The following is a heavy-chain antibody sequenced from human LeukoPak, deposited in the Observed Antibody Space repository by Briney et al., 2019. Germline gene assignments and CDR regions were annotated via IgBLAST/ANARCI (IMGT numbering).Heavy chain of an antibody. CDR3: TTENPYEEYYFDY. CDR1: GFTFSDYY. CDR2: ISSSGSTI. Sequence: GGSLRLSCAASGFTFSDYYMSWIRQAPGKGLEWVSYISSSGSTIYYADSVKGRFTISRDNSKNTLYLQMNSLKTEDTAVYYCTTENPYEEYYFDYWGQGTLVTVSS. J-gene: IGHJ4*02. D-gene: IGHD5-12*01. V-gene: IGHV3-11*01.